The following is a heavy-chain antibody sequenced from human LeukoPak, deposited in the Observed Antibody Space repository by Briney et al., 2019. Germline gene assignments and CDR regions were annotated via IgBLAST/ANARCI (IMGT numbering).Heavy chain of an antibody. CDR2: ISGNSRYI. CDR3: TRQYYDFWSGFFTADYWFDY. J-gene: IGHJ4*02. V-gene: IGHV3-21*01. Sequence: GGSLRLSCAAPGFTFSNFGMNWVRQAPGKGLEWVSSISGNSRYIYYADSVKGRFTISRDNAENSLSLQMNSLRAEDSAVYYCTRQYYDFWSGFFTADYWFDYWGQGTLVTVSS. D-gene: IGHD3-3*01. CDR1: GFTFSNFG.